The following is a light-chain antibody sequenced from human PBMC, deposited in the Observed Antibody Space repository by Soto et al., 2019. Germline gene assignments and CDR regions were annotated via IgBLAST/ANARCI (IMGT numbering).Light chain of an antibody. V-gene: IGKV1-5*03. CDR3: QQYNSYSPT. Sequence: DIQMTQSPSTLSASVGDRVTITCRASQSISSWLAWYQQKPGKAPKLLLYKASSIESGGPSRFSGGGSGTEFTLTISSLQPDDFATYYCQQYNSYSPTFGQGTKVEIK. CDR1: QSISSW. J-gene: IGKJ1*01. CDR2: KAS.